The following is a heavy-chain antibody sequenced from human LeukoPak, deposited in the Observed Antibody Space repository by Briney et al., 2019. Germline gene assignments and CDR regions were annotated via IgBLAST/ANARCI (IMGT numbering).Heavy chain of an antibody. D-gene: IGHD1-26*01. J-gene: IGHJ4*02. Sequence: SVKVSCKASGGTFSSYAISWVRQAPGQGLEWMGRIIPILGRANYAQKFQGRVTMTRNTSISTAYMELSSLRSEDTAVYYCARGPDEVGWGQGTLVTVSS. CDR2: IIPILGRA. V-gene: IGHV1-69*04. CDR3: ARGPDEVG. CDR1: GGTFSSYA.